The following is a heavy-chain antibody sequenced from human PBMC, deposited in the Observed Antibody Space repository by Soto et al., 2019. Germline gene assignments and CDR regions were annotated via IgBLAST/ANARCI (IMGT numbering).Heavy chain of an antibody. J-gene: IGHJ4*02. CDR3: AKDPAELVLDGYFDY. V-gene: IGHV3-23*01. D-gene: IGHD3-10*01. Sequence: GGSLRLSCAASGFTFSSYAMSWVRQAPGKGLEWVSAISGSGGSTYYADSVKGRSTISRDNSKNTLYLQMNSLRAEDTAVYYCAKDPAELVLDGYFDYWGQGTLVTVSS. CDR2: ISGSGGST. CDR1: GFTFSSYA.